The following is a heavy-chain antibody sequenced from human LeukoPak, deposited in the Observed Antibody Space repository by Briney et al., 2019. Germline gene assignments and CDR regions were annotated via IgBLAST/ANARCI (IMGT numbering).Heavy chain of an antibody. CDR1: GFSLSINGVG. CDR3: AHSFPYYYYMDV. V-gene: IGHV2-5*01. Sequence: SGPMLVKPTQTPTLTCTFSGFSLSINGVGVGWIRQPPGKALEWLAVIYWNDDKRYSPSLKSRLTITKDTSKNQVVLTMTNMDPVDTATYYCAHSFPYYYYMDVWGKGTTVTISS. CDR2: IYWNDDK. J-gene: IGHJ6*03.